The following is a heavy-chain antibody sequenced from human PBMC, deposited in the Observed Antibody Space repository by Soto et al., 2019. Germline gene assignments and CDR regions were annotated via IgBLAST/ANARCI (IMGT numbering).Heavy chain of an antibody. CDR2: IDPSDSYT. V-gene: IGHV5-10-1*01. Sequence: GESLKISCKGSGYSFTSYWISWVRQMPGKGLEWMGRIDPSDSYTNYSPSFQGHVTISADKSISTAYLQWSSLKASDAAMYYCARYQVTPIDPWGQGTLVTVSS. D-gene: IGHD2-2*01. CDR3: ARYQVTPIDP. CDR1: GYSFTSYW. J-gene: IGHJ5*02.